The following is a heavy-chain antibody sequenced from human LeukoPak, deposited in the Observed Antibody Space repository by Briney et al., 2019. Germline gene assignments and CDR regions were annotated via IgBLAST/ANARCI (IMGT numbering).Heavy chain of an antibody. CDR1: GGSISSYY. CDR2: IYYSGST. CDR3: ARQNYDFWSGYYTYYYFDY. Sequence: SETLSLTCTASGGSISSYYWSWIRQPPGKGLEWIGYIYYSGSTNYNPSLKSRVTISVDTSKNQFSLKLSSVTAADTAVYYCARQNYDFWSGYYTYYYFDYWGQGTLVTVSS. V-gene: IGHV4-59*08. J-gene: IGHJ4*02. D-gene: IGHD3-3*01.